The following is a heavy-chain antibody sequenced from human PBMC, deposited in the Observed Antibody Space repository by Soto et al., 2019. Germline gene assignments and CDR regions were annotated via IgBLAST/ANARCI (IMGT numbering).Heavy chain of an antibody. CDR2: IYPGDSDT. D-gene: IGHD6-19*01. Sequence: PGESLKISCKASGYSFTTYWIGWVRQMPGKGLEWMGIIYPGDSDTKYSLSLQGRVTISAGTSITTAYLPWTSLKAADTSMYNCARSRRGAYSSGWYSPSGYYHYGIDVWGQGTEVTVSS. CDR3: ARSRRGAYSSGWYSPSGYYHYGIDV. V-gene: IGHV5-51*01. J-gene: IGHJ6*02. CDR1: GYSFTTYW.